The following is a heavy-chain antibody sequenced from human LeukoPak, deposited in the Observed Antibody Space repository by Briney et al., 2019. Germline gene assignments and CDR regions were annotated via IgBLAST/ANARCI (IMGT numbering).Heavy chain of an antibody. D-gene: IGHD5-24*01. Sequence: SETLSLTCAVYGGSFSGYYWSWIRQPPGKGLEWIGEINHSGSTNYNPSLKSRVTISVDTSKNQFSLKLSSVTAADTAVYYCARGTRWLQRDYYYYYMDAWGKGTTVTVSS. CDR1: GGSFSGYY. V-gene: IGHV4-34*01. CDR2: INHSGST. CDR3: ARGTRWLQRDYYYYYMDA. J-gene: IGHJ6*03.